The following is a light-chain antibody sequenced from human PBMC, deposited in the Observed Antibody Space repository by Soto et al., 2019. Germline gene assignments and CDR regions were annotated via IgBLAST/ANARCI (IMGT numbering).Light chain of an antibody. CDR2: EVT. CDR3: NSYTNSSAVV. CDR1: RDDIGAYDY. V-gene: IGLV2-14*01. J-gene: IGLJ2*01. Sequence: QSALTQPAPVSGSPGQSITISCAGTRDDIGAYDYVSWYQQHPGNAPKLLVYEVTNRPSGVSDRFSGSKSGNTASLTISGLQAEDEADYYCNSYTNSSAVVFGGGTKVTV.